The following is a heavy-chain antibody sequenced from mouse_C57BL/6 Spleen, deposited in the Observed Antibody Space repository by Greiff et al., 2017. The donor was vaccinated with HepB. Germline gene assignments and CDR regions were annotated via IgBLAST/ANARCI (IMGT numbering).Heavy chain of an antibody. CDR3: TRKNVNYYGSLFAY. D-gene: IGHD1-1*01. J-gene: IGHJ3*01. CDR2: IDPETGGT. Sequence: VQLQQSGAELVRPGASVTLSCKASGYTFTDYEMHWVKQTPVHGLEWIGAIDPETGGTAYNQKFKGKAILTADKSSSTAYMELRSLTSEDSAVYYCTRKNVNYYGSLFAYWGQGTLVTVSA. V-gene: IGHV1-15*01. CDR1: GYTFTDYE.